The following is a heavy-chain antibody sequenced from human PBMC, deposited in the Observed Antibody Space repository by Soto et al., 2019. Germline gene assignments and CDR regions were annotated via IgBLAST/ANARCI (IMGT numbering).Heavy chain of an antibody. CDR3: AGERYNAKDGGGQFDP. CDR2: IYYSGST. V-gene: IGHV4-59*01. J-gene: IGHJ5*02. Sequence: PSETLSLTCTVSGGSISSYYWSWIRQPPGKGLEWIGYIYYSGSTNYNPSLKSRVTISVDTSKNQFSLKLSSVTAADTAVYYCAGERYNAKDGGGQFDPWGQGTLVTVSS. D-gene: IGHD1-1*01. CDR1: GGSISSYY.